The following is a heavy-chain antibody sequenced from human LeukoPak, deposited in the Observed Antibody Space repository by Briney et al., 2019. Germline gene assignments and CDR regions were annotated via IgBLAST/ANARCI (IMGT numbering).Heavy chain of an antibody. CDR3: ARAPFPAAGAKFHH. CDR1: GGTFSSYA. J-gene: IGHJ4*02. CDR2: IIPILGIA. D-gene: IGHD6-19*01. Sequence: SVKVSCKASGGTFSSYAISWVRQAPGQGLEWMGRIIPILGIANYARKFQGRVTITADKSTTTAYMELSSLRSEDTAVYYCARAPFPAAGAKFHHWAKEPLVPVSS. V-gene: IGHV1-69*04.